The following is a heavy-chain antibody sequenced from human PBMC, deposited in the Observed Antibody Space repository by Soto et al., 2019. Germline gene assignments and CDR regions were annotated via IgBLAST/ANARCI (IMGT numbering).Heavy chain of an antibody. V-gene: IGHV3-23*01. CDR2: ITATGGNT. Sequence: TGGSLRLSCAASGFTFSTYSMTWVRQAPGKGLEWVAHITATGGNTYYADSVRGRFTISRDTSGNTLYLQMNSLRAEDTALYYCAKCMQAYWNYDAHHIWGQGTMVT. CDR3: AKCMQAYWNYDAHHI. D-gene: IGHD1-7*01. CDR1: GFTFSTYS. J-gene: IGHJ3*02.